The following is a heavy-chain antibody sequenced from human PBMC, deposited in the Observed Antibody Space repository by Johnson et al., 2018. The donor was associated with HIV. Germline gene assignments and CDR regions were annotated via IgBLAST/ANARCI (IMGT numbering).Heavy chain of an antibody. D-gene: IGHD3-22*01. CDR3: ARSVGYYDSSGYYYVDAFDN. J-gene: IGHJ3*02. V-gene: IGHV3-30*04. CDR2: ISYDGSNK. CDR1: GFTFSSYA. Sequence: QVQLVESGGGVVQPGRSLRLSCAASGFTFSSYAMHWVRQAPGKGLEWVAVISYDGSNKYYADSVQGRFTISRDNSKNSLYLQMNSLRAEDTALYYCARSVGYYDSSGYYYVDAFDNWGQGTMVTVSS.